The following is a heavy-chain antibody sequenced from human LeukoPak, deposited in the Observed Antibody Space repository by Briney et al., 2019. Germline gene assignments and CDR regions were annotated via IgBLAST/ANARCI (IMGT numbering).Heavy chain of an antibody. CDR2: ISHDASNI. V-gene: IGHV3-30*18. D-gene: IGHD2-15*01. J-gene: IGHJ6*02. CDR3: AKDLNRFIVVVTIYGMDV. CDR1: GFLFSTYG. Sequence: GTSLRLSCAASGFLFSTYGMHWVRHAPGKGLEWVADISHDASNIYYADSVKGRFTISRHNPKNTLFFHLNSLRGDDTAVYYCAKDLNRFIVVVTIYGMDVWGQGTTVIVSS.